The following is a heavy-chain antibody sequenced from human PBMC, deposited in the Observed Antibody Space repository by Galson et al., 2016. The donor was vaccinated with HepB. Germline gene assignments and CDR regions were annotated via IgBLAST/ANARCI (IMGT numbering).Heavy chain of an antibody. CDR2: ISSSSSTI. CDR1: GFTFSIYS. J-gene: IGHJ4*02. CDR3: ARASGTYSYLDY. D-gene: IGHD1-26*01. Sequence: SLRLSCAASGFTFSIYSMNWVRQAPGKGLEWISHISSSSSTIYCADSVKGRFTISRDNAKNSLYLQMNSLSDEDTAVYYCARASGTYSYLDYWGQGTLVTVSS. V-gene: IGHV3-48*02.